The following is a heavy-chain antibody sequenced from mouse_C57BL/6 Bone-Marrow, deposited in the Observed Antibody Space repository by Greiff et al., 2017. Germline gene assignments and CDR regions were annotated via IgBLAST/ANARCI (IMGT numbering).Heavy chain of an antibody. J-gene: IGHJ2*01. CDR3: TTWDGYY. V-gene: IGHV14-4*01. D-gene: IGHD2-3*01. CDR2: IDPENGDT. Sequence: VQLKQSGAELVRPGASVKLSCTASGFNIKDDYMHWVKQRPEQGLDWIGWIDPENGDTEYASKFQGKATITADTSSNTAYLQLSSLTSEDTAVYYCTTWDGYYWGQGTTLTVSS. CDR1: GFNIKDDY.